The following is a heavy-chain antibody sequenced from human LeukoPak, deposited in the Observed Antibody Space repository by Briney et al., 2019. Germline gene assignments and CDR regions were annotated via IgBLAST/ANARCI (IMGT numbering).Heavy chain of an antibody. CDR1: GFTFSSYA. CDR3: APPLRAYYYDSSGLFGDFDY. CDR2: ISGSGGST. D-gene: IGHD3-22*01. Sequence: GGSLRLSCAASGFTFSSYAMSWVRQAPGKGLEWVSAISGSGGSTYYADSVKGRFTISRDNSKNTLYLQMNSLRAEDTAVYYCAPPLRAYYYDSSGLFGDFDYWGQGTLVTVSS. J-gene: IGHJ4*02. V-gene: IGHV3-23*01.